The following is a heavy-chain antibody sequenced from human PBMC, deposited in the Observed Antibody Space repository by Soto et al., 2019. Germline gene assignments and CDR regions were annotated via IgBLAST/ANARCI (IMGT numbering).Heavy chain of an antibody. J-gene: IGHJ6*02. CDR2: ISSNGGKT. CDR1: WFTFRSYC. V-gene: IGHV3-30*18. CDR3: AKDFVVVTGKDYYYSMDV. Sequence: PGGSLRLSRVTPWFTFRSYCMDWVPPAPSQGVESLAVISSNGGKTFQGDSVKGRFSISRDNSKNTLYLEMNSLIPEDTAVYYCAKDFVVVTGKDYYYSMDVWGQGTTVTVSS. D-gene: IGHD2-21*02.